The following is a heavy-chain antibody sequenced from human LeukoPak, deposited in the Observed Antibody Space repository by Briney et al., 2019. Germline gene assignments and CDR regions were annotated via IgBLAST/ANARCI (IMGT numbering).Heavy chain of an antibody. Sequence: GGSLRLSCAASGFTFSSYSMNWVRQAPGKGLEWVSSISSSSSYIYYADSVKGRFTISRDNAKNSLYLQMNSLRAEDTAVYYCAKKGSRIAAAGPYFDSWGQGALVTVSS. CDR3: AKKGSRIAAAGPYFDS. V-gene: IGHV3-21*01. J-gene: IGHJ4*02. CDR2: ISSSSSYI. CDR1: GFTFSSYS. D-gene: IGHD6-13*01.